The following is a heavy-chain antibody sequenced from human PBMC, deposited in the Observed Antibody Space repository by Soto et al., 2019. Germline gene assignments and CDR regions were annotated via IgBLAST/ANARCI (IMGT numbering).Heavy chain of an antibody. CDR2: INHSGST. J-gene: IGHJ5*02. D-gene: IGHD5-12*01. CDR3: AIEVNSGYDCWWFDP. V-gene: IGHV4-34*01. Sequence: PSETLSLTCAVYGGSFSGHYWSWIRQPPGKGLEWIGEINHSGSTNYNPSLKSRVTISVDTSKNQFSLKLSSVTAADTAVYYCAIEVNSGYDCWWFDPWGQGTLVTVSS. CDR1: GGSFSGHY.